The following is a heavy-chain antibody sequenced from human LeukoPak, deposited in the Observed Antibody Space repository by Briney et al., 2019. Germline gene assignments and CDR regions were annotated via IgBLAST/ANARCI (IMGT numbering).Heavy chain of an antibody. CDR2: ISSSSSTI. CDR1: GFTFSSYS. V-gene: IGHV3-48*04. CDR3: ARVSISGAFDI. J-gene: IGHJ3*02. D-gene: IGHD2/OR15-2a*01. Sequence: GGSLRLSCAASGFTFSSYSMNWVRQAPGKGLEWVSYISSSSSTIYYADSVKGRFTISRDNAKNTLYLQMNSLRAEDTAVYYCARVSISGAFDIWGQGTMVTVSS.